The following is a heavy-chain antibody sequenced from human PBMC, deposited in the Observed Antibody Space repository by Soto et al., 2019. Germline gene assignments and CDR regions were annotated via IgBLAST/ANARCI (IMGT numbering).Heavy chain of an antibody. Sequence: EVQLLESGGGLVQPGGSLRLSCAASGFNFSRFAMNWVRQAPGKGLEWVSGIGDSGSTTYYADSVKGRFTISRDNSKNTLFLQMNSLRAEDTAIYYCAKDSLGDYYYYGMDVWGQGTTVTVSS. CDR3: AKDSLGDYYYYGMDV. CDR2: IGDSGSTT. V-gene: IGHV3-23*01. CDR1: GFNFSRFA. J-gene: IGHJ6*02. D-gene: IGHD2-15*01.